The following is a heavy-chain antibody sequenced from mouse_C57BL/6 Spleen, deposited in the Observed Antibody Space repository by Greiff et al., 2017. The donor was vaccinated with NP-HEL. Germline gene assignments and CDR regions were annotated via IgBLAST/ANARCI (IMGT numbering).Heavy chain of an antibody. Sequence: EVQLQESGPGLVKPSQSLSLTCSVTGYSITSGYYWNWLRQFPGNKLEWMGYISYDGSNNYNPSLKNRISITRDTSKNQFFLKLNSVTTEDTATYYCATLYYYGSSPAWFAYWGQGTLVTVSA. CDR1: GYSITSGYY. D-gene: IGHD1-1*01. J-gene: IGHJ3*01. V-gene: IGHV3-6*01. CDR3: ATLYYYGSSPAWFAY. CDR2: ISYDGSN.